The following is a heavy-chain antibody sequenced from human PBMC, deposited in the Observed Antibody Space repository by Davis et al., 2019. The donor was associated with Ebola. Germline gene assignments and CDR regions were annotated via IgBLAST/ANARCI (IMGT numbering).Heavy chain of an antibody. Sequence: GESLKISCAASGFTFSSYGMHWVRQAPGKGLEWVAVIWYDGSNKYYADSVKGRFTISRDNAKKSLYLQMNSLRAEDTAVYYCARDLITISRRYYGMDVWGQGTTVTVSS. D-gene: IGHD3-3*01. CDR2: IWYDGSNK. J-gene: IGHJ6*02. V-gene: IGHV3-33*01. CDR3: ARDLITISRRYYGMDV. CDR1: GFTFSSYG.